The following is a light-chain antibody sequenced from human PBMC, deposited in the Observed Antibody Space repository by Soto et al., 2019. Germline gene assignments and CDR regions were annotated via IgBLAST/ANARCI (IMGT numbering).Light chain of an antibody. Sequence: EFVLTQSPATLSVSPGERATLSCRAGQSVASNLAWYQQNPGQAPRLLIFAASTRATGIPARFSGSGSGTDFILTITSLQSEDFAFYYCQQYYHWPRTFGQGTKVDIK. CDR2: AAS. CDR1: QSVASN. J-gene: IGKJ1*01. V-gene: IGKV3-15*01. CDR3: QQYYHWPRT.